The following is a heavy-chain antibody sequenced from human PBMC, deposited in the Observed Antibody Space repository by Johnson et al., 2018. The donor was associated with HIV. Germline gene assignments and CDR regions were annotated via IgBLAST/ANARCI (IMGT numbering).Heavy chain of an antibody. V-gene: IGHV3-30*18. J-gene: IGHJ3*02. CDR2: ISKDGSNK. D-gene: IGHD3-3*01. Sequence: VQVVESGGGVVQPGRSLRLSCAASGFTFSTYDMAWVRQAPGKGLEWVALISKDGSNKYYADSVKGRFTISRDNSKDTLYLQMDGLRPEDTALYYCAKDLGESECEGGASEYYDLGLDYPCLTPRGVLGTFDIWGQGTMVTVSS. CDR1: GFTFSTYD. CDR3: AKDLGESECEGGASEYYDLGLDYPCLTPRGVLGTFDI.